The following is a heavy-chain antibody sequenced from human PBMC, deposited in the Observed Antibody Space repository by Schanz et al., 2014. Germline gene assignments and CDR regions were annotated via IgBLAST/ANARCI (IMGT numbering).Heavy chain of an antibody. CDR2: ISGSGGST. V-gene: IGHV3-23*04. CDR3: AKGRFGELSAFDI. Sequence: EVHLVESGGGLVQPGGSLRLSCAASGITFSSHSFNWVRQAPGKGLEWVSAISGSGGSTYYADSVKGRFTISRDNSKNTLYLQMNSLRAEDTAVYYCAKGRFGELSAFDIWGQGTSVTVSS. J-gene: IGHJ3*02. CDR1: GITFSSHS. D-gene: IGHD3-10*01.